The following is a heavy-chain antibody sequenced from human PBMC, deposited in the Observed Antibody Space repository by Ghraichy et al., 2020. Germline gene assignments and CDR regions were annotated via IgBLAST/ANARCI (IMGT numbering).Heavy chain of an antibody. Sequence: GGSLRLSCPDSRFKFHTSGLSSRHSAPCTGLELEDTIKEDGSEKFYVDYVKGRFTISRDNAENSLYLQMNSPRTEDTAVYYCANFFNCNSGVCLDYWGQGAPVTVSS. V-gene: IGHV3-7*03. CDR1: RFKFHTSG. CDR2: IKEDGSEK. J-gene: IGHJ4*02. CDR3: ANFFNCNSGVCLDY. D-gene: IGHD2-8*01.